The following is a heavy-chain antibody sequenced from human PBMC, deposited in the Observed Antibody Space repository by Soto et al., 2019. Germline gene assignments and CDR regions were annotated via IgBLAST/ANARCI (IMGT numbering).Heavy chain of an antibody. J-gene: IGHJ3*02. V-gene: IGHV3-11*01. Sequence: QVQLVESGGGLVKPGGSLRLSCAASGFTFSDYYMSWIRQAPGKGLEWVAYISSSGSTIYYADSVKGRFTISRDNAKNSLYMQMNSLRAEDTAVYSCARDSGYDINDAFDIWGQGTMVTVSS. D-gene: IGHD5-12*01. CDR2: ISSSGSTI. CDR1: GFTFSDYY. CDR3: ARDSGYDINDAFDI.